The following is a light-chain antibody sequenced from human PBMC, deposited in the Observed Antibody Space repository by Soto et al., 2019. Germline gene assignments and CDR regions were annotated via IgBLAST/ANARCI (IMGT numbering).Light chain of an antibody. V-gene: IGKV1-5*03. J-gene: IGKJ4*01. Sequence: DIQMTQSPSTLSAFVGDRVTITCRASQSINSWLAWYQQKPGKAPNLLIFKASNLESGTPSRFSGSGSGTEINLTISSLQPDDFATYYCQQYHRSPVTFGGGTKVEIK. CDR3: QQYHRSPVT. CDR2: KAS. CDR1: QSINSW.